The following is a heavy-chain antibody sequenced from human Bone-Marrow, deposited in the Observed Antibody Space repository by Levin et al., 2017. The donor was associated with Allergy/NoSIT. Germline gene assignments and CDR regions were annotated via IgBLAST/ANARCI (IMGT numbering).Heavy chain of an antibody. V-gene: IGHV5-51*01. CDR2: IFPGDSDT. CDR3: ARRQWVRLRMLDYFDY. Sequence: GESLKISCKVSGYSFINYWIGWVRQVPGKGPEWMGIIFPGDSDTTYSPSFQGQVTISVDRSSDTASLQWSSLKASDTAMYYCARRQWVRLRMLDYFDYWGQGTLVTVSS. CDR1: GYSFINYW. J-gene: IGHJ4*02. D-gene: IGHD5-12*01.